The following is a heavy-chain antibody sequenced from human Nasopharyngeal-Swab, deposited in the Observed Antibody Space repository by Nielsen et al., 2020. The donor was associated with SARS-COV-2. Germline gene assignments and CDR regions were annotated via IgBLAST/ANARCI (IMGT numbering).Heavy chain of an antibody. Sequence: GESLKISCAASGFTFSSYWMSWVRQAPGKGLEWVAVISYDGSNKYYADSVKGRFTISRDNSKNTLYLQMNSLRAEDTAVYYCARWGGGSFDPWGQGTLVTVSS. J-gene: IGHJ5*02. D-gene: IGHD2-15*01. CDR2: ISYDGSNK. V-gene: IGHV3-30*03. CDR3: ARWGGGSFDP. CDR1: GFTFSSYW.